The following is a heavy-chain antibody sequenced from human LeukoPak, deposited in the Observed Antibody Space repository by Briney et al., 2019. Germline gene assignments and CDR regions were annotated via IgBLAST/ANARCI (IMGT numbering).Heavy chain of an antibody. D-gene: IGHD3/OR15-3a*01. CDR1: GFTFSDYG. V-gene: IGHV3-30*02. CDR3: VKGRDFYFDY. CDR2: IRYDGSKK. J-gene: IGHJ4*02. Sequence: GGSLRLSCAASGFTFSDYGMHWVRHAPGKGLEWVTFIRYDGSKKYYADSVKGRFTFSRDNSKNMLYLQMNSLRADDTAIYYCVKGRDFYFDYWGQGTLVTVSS.